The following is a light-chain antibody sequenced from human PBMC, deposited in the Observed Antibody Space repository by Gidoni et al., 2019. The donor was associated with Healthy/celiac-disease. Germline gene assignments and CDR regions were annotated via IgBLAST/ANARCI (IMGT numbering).Light chain of an antibody. V-gene: IGLV3-19*01. Sequence: SSELTKDPAVSVAVGQTVRITCQGDSLRSYYASWYQQKPGKAPVLVIYGKNNRPSGIPDRFSGSSSGITASLTISGAQAEDDADYYCNSRDSSGTLYVFGPGPKVTVL. CDR1: SLRSYY. J-gene: IGLJ1*01. CDR2: GKN. CDR3: NSRDSSGTLYV.